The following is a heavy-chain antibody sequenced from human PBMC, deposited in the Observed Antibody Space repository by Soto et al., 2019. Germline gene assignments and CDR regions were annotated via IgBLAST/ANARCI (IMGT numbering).Heavy chain of an antibody. D-gene: IGHD4-17*01. V-gene: IGHV4-59*08. Sequence: QVQLQESGPGLVKPSETLSLTCTVSGGSISSYYLSCIRQPPGKGLEWIGYIYYSGRTNYNPSLKRRVTTSVDTAKRQCALQRSSVTAADTDVYYCARRYGATFDYWGQGTLFTVSS. CDR1: GGSISSYY. CDR3: ARRYGATFDY. J-gene: IGHJ4*02. CDR2: IYYSGRT.